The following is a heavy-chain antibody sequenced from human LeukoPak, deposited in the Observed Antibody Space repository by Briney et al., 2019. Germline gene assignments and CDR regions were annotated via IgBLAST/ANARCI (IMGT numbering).Heavy chain of an antibody. D-gene: IGHD1-7*01. J-gene: IGHJ4*02. Sequence: QPGGSLRLSCAASGFTFSSYAMSWVRQAPGKGLEWVSGLSGSGGSTYYADSVKGRFTISRDNSKNTLYLQMNNLRAEDPAVYYCAKGTNNWNYVPDYWGQGTLVTASS. CDR2: LSGSGGST. CDR3: AKGTNNWNYVPDY. CDR1: GFTFSSYA. V-gene: IGHV3-23*01.